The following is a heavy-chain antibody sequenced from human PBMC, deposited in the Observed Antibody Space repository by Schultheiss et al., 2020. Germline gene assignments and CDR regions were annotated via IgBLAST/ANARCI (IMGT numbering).Heavy chain of an antibody. CDR1: GGSFSGYY. J-gene: IGHJ6*03. D-gene: IGHD2-2*01. V-gene: IGHV4-59*12. CDR2: IYYSGST. CDR3: ARVRWHDVVVPAQFYMDV. Sequence: SETLSLTCAVYGGSFSGYYWSWIRQPPGKGLEWIGYIYYSGSTNYNPSLKSRVTISVDTSKNQFSLKLSSVTAADTAVYYCARVRWHDVVVPAQFYMDVWGKGTTVTVSS.